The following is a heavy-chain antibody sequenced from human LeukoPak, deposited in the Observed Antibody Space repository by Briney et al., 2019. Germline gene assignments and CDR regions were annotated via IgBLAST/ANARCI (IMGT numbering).Heavy chain of an antibody. CDR1: GFTFDDYA. Sequence: PGGSLRLSCAASGFTFDDYAMHWVRQAPGMGLEWVSGISWNSGSIGYADSVRGRFTISRDNAKNSLYLQMNSLRPEDTAFYYCVKDGGDYGDYSYYFDYWGQGTLVTVSS. J-gene: IGHJ4*02. V-gene: IGHV3-9*01. CDR2: ISWNSGSI. D-gene: IGHD4-17*01. CDR3: VKDGGDYGDYSYYFDY.